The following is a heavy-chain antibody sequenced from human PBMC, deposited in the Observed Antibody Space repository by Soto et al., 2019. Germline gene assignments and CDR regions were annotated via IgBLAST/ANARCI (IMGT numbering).Heavy chain of an antibody. CDR2: INHSGST. CDR3: ARTLDDFWSGYSP. V-gene: IGHV4-34*01. D-gene: IGHD3-3*01. Sequence: LSLTCAVYGGSFSGYYWSWIRQPPGKGLEWIGEINHSGSTNYNPSLKSRVTISVDTSKNQFSLKLSSVTAADTAVYYCARTLDDFWSGYSPWGQGTLVTVSS. J-gene: IGHJ5*02. CDR1: GGSFSGYY.